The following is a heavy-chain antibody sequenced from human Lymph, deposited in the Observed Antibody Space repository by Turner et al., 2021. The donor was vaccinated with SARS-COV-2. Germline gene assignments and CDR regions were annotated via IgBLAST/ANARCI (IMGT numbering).Heavy chain of an antibody. CDR2: ISYDGSNK. Sequence: VQLVESGGGVVQPGGSLRLSCAASGFTFSIYGMHCVRQAPGKWLEWVAVISYDGSNKYYADSVKGRFTISRDNSKNTLYLQMNSLRAEDTAVYYCAKVRSIFGVVIGGMDVWGQGTTVTVSS. CDR1: GFTFSIYG. D-gene: IGHD3-3*01. CDR3: AKVRSIFGVVIGGMDV. J-gene: IGHJ6*02. V-gene: IGHV3-30*18.